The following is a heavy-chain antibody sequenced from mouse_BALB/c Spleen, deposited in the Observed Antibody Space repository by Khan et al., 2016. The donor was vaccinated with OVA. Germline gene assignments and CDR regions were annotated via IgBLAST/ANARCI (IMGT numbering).Heavy chain of an antibody. D-gene: IGHD2-14*01. CDR1: GYTFTSYT. V-gene: IGHV1-4*01. J-gene: IGHJ3*01. Sequence: QVQLKQSGAELARPGATVKMSCKASGYTFTSYTMHWVKQRPGQGLEWIGYINPSCGYTNYNKTFKDKATLPADKSSSTAYMQLSSLTSEDSAVSDSAREAAYYRNDGGVAYWGQGTLVTVSA. CDR3: AREAAYYRNDGGVAY. CDR2: INPSCGYT.